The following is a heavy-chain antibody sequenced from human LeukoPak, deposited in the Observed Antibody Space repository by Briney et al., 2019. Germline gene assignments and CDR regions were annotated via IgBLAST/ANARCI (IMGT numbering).Heavy chain of an antibody. V-gene: IGHV3-74*01. CDR1: GFTSSSDW. Sequence: PGGSLRLSCAASGFTSSSDWMHWVRQAPGKGLVWVSRINSDGSSISYADSVKGRFTISRYNAKDTLYLQMNSLRVEDTAVYYFTRDREQQPTYDYWGQGTLVTVSS. CDR3: TRDREQQPTYDY. CDR2: INSDGSSI. J-gene: IGHJ4*02. D-gene: IGHD6-13*01.